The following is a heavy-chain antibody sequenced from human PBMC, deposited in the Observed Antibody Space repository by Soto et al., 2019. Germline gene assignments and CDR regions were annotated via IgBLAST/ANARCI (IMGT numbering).Heavy chain of an antibody. J-gene: IGHJ4*02. CDR3: AKDVTGPFDY. CDR2: LYGSGGGV. V-gene: IGHV3-23*01. Sequence: AGGSLRLSCAASGFTFSDYAIIWIRQVPGKGLQWVSGLYGSGGGVHYADSVKGRFTISRDNSKNTLYLQMNSLRAEDTAVYYCAKDVTGPFDYWGQGTLVTVSS. D-gene: IGHD3-16*01. CDR1: GFTFSDYA.